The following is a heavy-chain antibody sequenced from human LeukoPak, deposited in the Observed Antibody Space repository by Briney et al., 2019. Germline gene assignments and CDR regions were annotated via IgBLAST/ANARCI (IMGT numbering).Heavy chain of an antibody. CDR3: ARDVPGSIGTTARFDP. Sequence: GGSLRLSCAASGFTFSSSAMSWVRQAPGKGLEWVSAISNNGGYTYYADSVQGRFTISRDNSKSTLCLQMNSLRAEDTAVYYCARDVPGSIGTTARFDPWGQGTLVTVSS. CDR1: GFTFSSSA. J-gene: IGHJ5*02. CDR2: ISNNGGYT. D-gene: IGHD1-1*01. V-gene: IGHV3-23*01.